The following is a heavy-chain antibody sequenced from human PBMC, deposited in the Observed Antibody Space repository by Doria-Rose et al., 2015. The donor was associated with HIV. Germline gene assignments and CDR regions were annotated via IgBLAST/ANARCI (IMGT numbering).Heavy chain of an antibody. CDR1: GFTFSRYS. D-gene: IGHD3-22*01. CDR3: ARDHYDSGGYYRD. Sequence: GSLRLSCAASGFTFSRYSMTWVRQAPGKGLEWVSSISSSSEYIYYVDSVQGRFTISRDNAKNSVYLQMNSLRTEDTAVYYCARDHYDSGGYYRDWGQGTRVTVSS. CDR2: ISSSSEYI. J-gene: IGHJ4*02. V-gene: IGHV3-21*03.